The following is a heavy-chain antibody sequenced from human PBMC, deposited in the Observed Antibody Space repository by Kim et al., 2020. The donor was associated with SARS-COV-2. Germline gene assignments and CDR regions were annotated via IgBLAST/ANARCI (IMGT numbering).Heavy chain of an antibody. Sequence: SVKVSCKASGGTFSSYAISWVRQAPGQGLEWMGGIIPIFGTANYAQKFQGRVTITADESTSTAYMELSSLRSEDTAVYYCAIRLGSGSYHYFDYWGQGTLVTVSS. J-gene: IGHJ4*02. D-gene: IGHD3-10*01. CDR1: GGTFSSYA. CDR3: AIRLGSGSYHYFDY. V-gene: IGHV1-69*13. CDR2: IIPIFGTA.